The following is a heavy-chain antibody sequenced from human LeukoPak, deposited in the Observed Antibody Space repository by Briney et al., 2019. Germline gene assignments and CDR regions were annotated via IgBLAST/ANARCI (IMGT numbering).Heavy chain of an antibody. CDR2: VRSKADGGTR. CDR3: TTERVFLWFGESLG. V-gene: IGHV3-15*05. Sequence: GGSLRLSCAASGFTFSNAWMSWVRQGPGKGLEWVGRVRSKADGGTRDYAASVRDRFTISRDDSKNMLYLQMDSLKTEDTGVYYCTTERVFLWFGESLGWGQGTLVTVSS. CDR1: GFTFSNAW. D-gene: IGHD3-10*01. J-gene: IGHJ4*02.